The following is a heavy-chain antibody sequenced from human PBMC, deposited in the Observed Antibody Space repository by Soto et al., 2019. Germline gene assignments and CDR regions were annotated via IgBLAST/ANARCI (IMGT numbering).Heavy chain of an antibody. Sequence: QVHLVQSGAEVKKPGASVKVSCKTSGYTFTSYGISWVRQAPGQGLEWLGWISGYDGRTNLAQKVQDRVTMTTDTSTSTVHMELRSLRSDDTAVYYCAREGDVPYYYYGMDVWGQGTTVTVSS. CDR2: ISGYDGRT. CDR3: AREGDVPYYYYGMDV. V-gene: IGHV1-18*01. D-gene: IGHD2-21*02. J-gene: IGHJ6*02. CDR1: GYTFTSYG.